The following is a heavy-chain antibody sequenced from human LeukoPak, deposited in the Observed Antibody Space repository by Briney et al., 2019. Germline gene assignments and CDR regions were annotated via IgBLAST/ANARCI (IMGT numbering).Heavy chain of an antibody. CDR2: VNTYSGNR. CDR1: GYACTNYA. Sequence: GASVKVSCKASGYACTNYAKNWGRHAPGQGLGWVGLVNTYSGNRTYAQGFTERFVFSLDTSDSTAYLQISSLKAEDTAMYYCARELYGMAAAIVYWGQGTLVTVSS. J-gene: IGHJ4*02. CDR3: ARELYGMAAAIVY. V-gene: IGHV7-4-1*02. D-gene: IGHD6-13*01.